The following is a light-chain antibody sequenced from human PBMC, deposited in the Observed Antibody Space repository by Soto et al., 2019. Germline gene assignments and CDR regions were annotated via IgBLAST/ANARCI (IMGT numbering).Light chain of an antibody. CDR1: NIGGKS. CDR2: DDS. J-gene: IGLJ1*01. CDR3: QVWESGRGV. Sequence: SYELTQPPSVSVAPGQRARITCGGNNIGGKSVHWYQQKPGQAPVLVVYDDSDRPSGIPERFSGSNSVNTATLTISRVAAGDEADYYCQVWESGRGVFGTGTKLTVL. V-gene: IGLV3-21*02.